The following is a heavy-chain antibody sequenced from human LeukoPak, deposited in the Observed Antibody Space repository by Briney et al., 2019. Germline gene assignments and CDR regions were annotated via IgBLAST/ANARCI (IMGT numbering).Heavy chain of an antibody. CDR1: GFTFSSYA. D-gene: IGHD3-22*01. V-gene: IGHV3-30-3*01. J-gene: IGHJ4*02. Sequence: PGRSLRLSSAASGFTFSSYAMHWVRQAPGKGLEWVAVISYDGSNKYYADSAKGRFTISRDNSKNTLYLQMNSLRAEDTAVYYCARVKEFDSSGPHWGLGTLVTVSS. CDR3: ARVKEFDSSGPH. CDR2: ISYDGSNK.